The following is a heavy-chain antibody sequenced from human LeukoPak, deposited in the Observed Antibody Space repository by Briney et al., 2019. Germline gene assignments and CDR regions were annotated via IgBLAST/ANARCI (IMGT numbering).Heavy chain of an antibody. CDR1: GGSISSGGYY. J-gene: IGHJ4*02. CDR3: ARGEGMWELLPEPYYFDY. V-gene: IGHV4-30-2*01. Sequence: SETLSLTCTVSGGSISSGGYYWSWIRQPPGKGLEWIGYIYHSGSTYYNPSLKSRVTISVDRSKNQFSLKLSSVTAADTAVYYCARGEGMWELLPEPYYFDYWGQGTLVTVSS. CDR2: IYHSGST. D-gene: IGHD1-26*01.